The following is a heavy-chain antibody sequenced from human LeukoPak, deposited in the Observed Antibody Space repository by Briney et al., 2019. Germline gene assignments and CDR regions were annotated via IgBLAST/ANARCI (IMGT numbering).Heavy chain of an antibody. CDR2: IYSGGST. V-gene: IGHV3-66*01. D-gene: IGHD1-26*01. CDR1: GFTVSSNY. CDR3: ARVVRVGATKFDY. J-gene: IGHJ4*02. Sequence: PGGSLRLSCAASGFTVSSNYMSWVRQAPGKGLEWVSVIYSGGSTYYADSVKGRFTISRDNSKNTLYLQMNSLRAEDTAVYYCARVVRVGATKFDYWGQGTLVTVSS.